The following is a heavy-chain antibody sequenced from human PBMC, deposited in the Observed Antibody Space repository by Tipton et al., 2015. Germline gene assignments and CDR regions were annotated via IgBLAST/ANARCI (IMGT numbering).Heavy chain of an antibody. CDR2: IYHSGST. CDR1: AYSISSDYY. V-gene: IGHV4-38-2*01. Sequence: TLSLTCAVSAYSISSDYYWGWIRQPPGKGLEWIGSIYHSGSTYYNSSLKSRVTISVDTSKNHFSLKLSSVTAADTAVYYCARGHSAGSYYSCWFDPWGQGTLVTVSS. D-gene: IGHD2-15*01. CDR3: ARGHSAGSYYSCWFDP. J-gene: IGHJ5*02.